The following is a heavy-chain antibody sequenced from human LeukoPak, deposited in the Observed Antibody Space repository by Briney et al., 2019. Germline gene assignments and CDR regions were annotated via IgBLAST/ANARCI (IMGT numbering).Heavy chain of an antibody. J-gene: IGHJ5*02. CDR2: INPNSGGT. CDR1: GYTFTGYY. CDR3: ARGRVDYDSSGNWFDP. Sequence: ASVKVSCKASGYTFTGYYMHWVRQAPGQGLEWMGWINPNSGGTNYAQKFQGRVTMTRDTSISTAYMELSRLRSDDTAVYYCARGRVDYDSSGNWFDPWGQGTLVTVSS. V-gene: IGHV1-2*02. D-gene: IGHD3-22*01.